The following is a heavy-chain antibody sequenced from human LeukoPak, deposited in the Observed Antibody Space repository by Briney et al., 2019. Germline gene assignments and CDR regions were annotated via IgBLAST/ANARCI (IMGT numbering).Heavy chain of an antibody. J-gene: IGHJ6*02. CDR1: GFTFSSYG. D-gene: IGHD1-7*01. V-gene: IGHV3-15*04. Sequence: PGGSLRLSCAASGFTFSSYGMHWVRQVPGKGLEWVGQIVSKIDGGTTDYAAPVKGRFTISRDDSKSTLYLQMNSLKIEDTAVYYCTTDEDWNYARKDVWGQGATVIVSS. CDR3: TTDEDWNYARKDV. CDR2: IVSKIDGGTT.